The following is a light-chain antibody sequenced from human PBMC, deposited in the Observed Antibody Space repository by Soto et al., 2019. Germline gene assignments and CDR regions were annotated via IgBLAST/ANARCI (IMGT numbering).Light chain of an antibody. V-gene: IGKV1-39*01. CDR2: DAS. Sequence: DIQMTQSPSSLYASVGDRVTIACRASQSINIYLSWYQQEPGKAPKLLMYDASSLQSGVPSRFSGSGSGTHFTLTISSLQREDFATYYCQQNYRTPLTFGGGTKVEIK. CDR1: QSINIY. CDR3: QQNYRTPLT. J-gene: IGKJ4*01.